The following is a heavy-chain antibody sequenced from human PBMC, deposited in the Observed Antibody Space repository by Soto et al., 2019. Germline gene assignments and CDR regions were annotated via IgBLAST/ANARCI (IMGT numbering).Heavy chain of an antibody. Sequence: QVQLVQSGAEVKKPGSSVKVSCKASGGTFSSYAISWVRQAPGQGLEWMGGIIPIFGTANYAQEFQGRVTITADKSTSTAYMELSSLRSEDTAVYYCARDGVDTAMVNYYYGMDVWGQGTTVTVSS. CDR1: GGTFSSYA. CDR2: IIPIFGTA. CDR3: ARDGVDTAMVNYYYGMDV. J-gene: IGHJ6*02. V-gene: IGHV1-69*06. D-gene: IGHD5-18*01.